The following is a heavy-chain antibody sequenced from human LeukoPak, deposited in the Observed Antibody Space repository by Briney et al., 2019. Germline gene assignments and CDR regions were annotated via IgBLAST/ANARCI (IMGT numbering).Heavy chain of an antibody. CDR3: AKDGEYCSGGSCSFFDY. Sequence: GGSLRLSCAASGFTFSSYTMNWVRQAPGKGLEWVSSISTSSSYIYYADSVKGRFIISRDNARKSLYLQMNSLRAEDTAVYHCAKDGEYCSGGSCSFFDYWGQGTLVTVSS. V-gene: IGHV3-21*01. CDR2: ISTSSSYI. J-gene: IGHJ4*02. CDR1: GFTFSSYT. D-gene: IGHD2-15*01.